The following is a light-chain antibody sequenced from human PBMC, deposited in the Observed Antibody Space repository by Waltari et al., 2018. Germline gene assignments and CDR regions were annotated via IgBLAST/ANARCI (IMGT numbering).Light chain of an antibody. CDR1: DSNIGSNY. Sequence: QSVLTQPPSVSAAPGQKVTISCSGSDSNIGSNYVSWYQQVPGTAPKLLIYQNNKRLSVTPDRFSGSKSGTSATLDITTRQTGDEADYYCAAWDNSLNTGVFGGRTRLTVL. CDR2: QNN. CDR3: AAWDNSLNTGV. V-gene: IGLV1-51*01. J-gene: IGLJ3*02.